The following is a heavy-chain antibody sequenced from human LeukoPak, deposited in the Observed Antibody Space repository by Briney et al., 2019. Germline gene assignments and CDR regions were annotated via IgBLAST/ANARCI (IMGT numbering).Heavy chain of an antibody. CDR1: GGSFSGYY. D-gene: IGHD2/OR15-2a*01. CDR3: ARVYLANDAFDV. V-gene: IGHV4-34*01. Sequence: SETLSLTCAVYGGSFSGYYWNWIRQPPGKGLEWIGEINHSGSTSYNASFKSRVTISVDTSKNQFSLKLSSVTAADTAVYYCARVYLANDAFDVWGQGTMVTVSS. J-gene: IGHJ3*01. CDR2: INHSGST.